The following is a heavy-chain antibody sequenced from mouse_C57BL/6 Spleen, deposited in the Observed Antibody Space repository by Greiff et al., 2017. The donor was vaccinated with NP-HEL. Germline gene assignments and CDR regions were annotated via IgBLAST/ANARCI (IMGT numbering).Heavy chain of an antibody. CDR3: ARSGGGYYFDY. CDR1: GYTFTDYY. J-gene: IGHJ2*01. Sequence: EVQLQQSGPELVKPGASVKISCKASGYTFTDYYMNWVKQSHGKSLEWIGDFNPNNGGTSYNQKFKGKATLTVDKYSSTSYMELRSLTSEDSAVYYFARSGGGYYFDYWGQGTTLTVSS. CDR2: FNPNNGGT. V-gene: IGHV1-26*01. D-gene: IGHD1-3*01.